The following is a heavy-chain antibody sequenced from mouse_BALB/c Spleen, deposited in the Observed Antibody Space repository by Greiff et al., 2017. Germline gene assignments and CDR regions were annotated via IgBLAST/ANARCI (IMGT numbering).Heavy chain of an antibody. D-gene: IGHD2-2*01. V-gene: IGHV5-17*02. J-gene: IGHJ3*01. CDR2: ISSGSSTI. CDR3: ARSGGYDGLSWFAY. CDR1: GFTFSSFG. Sequence: EVKLMESGGGLVQPGGSRKLSCAASGFTFSSFGMHWVRQAPEKGLEWVAYISSGSSTIYYADTVKGRFTISRDNPKNTLFLQMTSLRSEDTAMYYCARSGGYDGLSWFAYWGQGTLVTVSA.